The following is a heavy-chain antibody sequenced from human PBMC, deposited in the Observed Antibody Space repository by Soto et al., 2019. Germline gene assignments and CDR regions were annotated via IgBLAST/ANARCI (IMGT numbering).Heavy chain of an antibody. Sequence: EVQLLESGGGLVQPGRSLRLSCAASGFTFSSYAMNWVRQAPGKGLEWVSAMSGTGGSTYYADSVKGRFTISRDNSKNTLYLKMNSLRVEDTAVFYCAKAGFSSGWSASYVAYWGPGTLVTVSS. CDR3: AKAGFSSGWSASYVAY. D-gene: IGHD6-19*01. V-gene: IGHV3-23*01. CDR2: MSGTGGST. J-gene: IGHJ4*02. CDR1: GFTFSSYA.